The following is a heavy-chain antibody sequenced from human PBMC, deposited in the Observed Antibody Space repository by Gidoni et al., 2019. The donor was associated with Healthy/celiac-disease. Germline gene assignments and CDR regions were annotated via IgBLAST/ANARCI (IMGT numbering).Heavy chain of an antibody. CDR2: IYYRGST. V-gene: IGHV4-39*01. CDR3: ARHSLALYDFWSGYYTGENWFDP. Sequence: QLQLQESGPGLVKPSETLSLTCTVSGGSISSSSYSWGWIRPPPGKGLEWIGSIYYRGSTYYNPSLRSRVTISVDTSKNQFSLKLSSVTAADTAVYYCARHSLALYDFWSGYYTGENWFDPWGQGTLVTVSS. D-gene: IGHD3-3*01. J-gene: IGHJ5*02. CDR1: GGSISSSSYS.